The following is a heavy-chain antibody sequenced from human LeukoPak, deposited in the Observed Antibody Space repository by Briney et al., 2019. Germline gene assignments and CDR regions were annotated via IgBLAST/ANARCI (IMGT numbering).Heavy chain of an antibody. CDR2: INPNSGGT. Sequence: ASVKVSCKASGYTFTSYYMHWARQAPGQGLEWMGWINPNSGGTNYAQKFQGRVTMTRDTSISTAYMELSRLRSDDTAVYYCARVLEWPMTTDYWGQGTLVTVSS. D-gene: IGHD3-3*01. CDR3: ARVLEWPMTTDY. V-gene: IGHV1-2*02. J-gene: IGHJ4*02. CDR1: GYTFTSYY.